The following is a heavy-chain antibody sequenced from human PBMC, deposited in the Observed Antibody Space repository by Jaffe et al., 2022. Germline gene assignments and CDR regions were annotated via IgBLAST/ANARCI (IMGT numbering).Heavy chain of an antibody. D-gene: IGHD6-6*01. Sequence: EVQLVESGGGLVQPGGSLRLSCAASGFTFSSYWMHWVRQAPGKGLVWVSRINSDGSSTSYADSVKGRFTISRDNAKNTLYLQMNSLRAEDTAVYYCARDSIAARRELPYYMDVWGKGTTVTVSS. CDR3: ARDSIAARRELPYYMDV. V-gene: IGHV3-74*01. J-gene: IGHJ6*03. CDR2: INSDGSST. CDR1: GFTFSSYW.